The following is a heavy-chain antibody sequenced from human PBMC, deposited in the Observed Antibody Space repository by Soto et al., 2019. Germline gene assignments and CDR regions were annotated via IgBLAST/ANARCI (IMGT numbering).Heavy chain of an antibody. CDR3: ARHFRDTSGYFRTFDS. CDR1: GDSIRSNSYC. Sequence: QMQLQESGPGLVKPSETLSLTCTVSGDSIRSNSYCWGWIRQPPGKGLEWIGTVHYSGTNYYSPCLKSRVTMSADTSKTQFSLKLSYVTAADTAVYYCARHFRDTSGYFRTFDSWGQGTLVTVSP. J-gene: IGHJ4*02. D-gene: IGHD3-9*01. V-gene: IGHV4-39*01. CDR2: VHYSGTN.